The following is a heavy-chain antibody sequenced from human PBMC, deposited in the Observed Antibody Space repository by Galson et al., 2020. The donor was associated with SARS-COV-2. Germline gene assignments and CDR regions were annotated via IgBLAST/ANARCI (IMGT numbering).Heavy chain of an antibody. V-gene: IGHV3-23*01. J-gene: IGHJ2*01. CDR3: AKRYSGSRYWYFDL. Sequence: GGYLRLSCAASGFTFSSYAMSWVRQSPGKGLEWVSLIRASGSDTFYADSVKGRFTISRDNYRYTLFLQMDSLGAEDTAVYYCAKRYSGSRYWYFDLWGRGTLVTVSS. CDR1: GFTFSSYA. CDR2: IRASGSDT. D-gene: IGHD1-26*01.